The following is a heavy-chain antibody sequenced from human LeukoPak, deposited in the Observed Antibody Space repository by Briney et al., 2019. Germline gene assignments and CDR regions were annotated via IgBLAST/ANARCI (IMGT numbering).Heavy chain of an antibody. J-gene: IGHJ4*02. CDR2: IYPGDSGT. V-gene: IGHV5-51*01. D-gene: IGHD2-15*01. CDR3: ARHPCRSGGSCYSDFDY. CDR1: GYSFTSYW. Sequence: GESLQISCKGSGYSFTSYWIGWVCQMPGKGLEWMGIIYPGDSGTRYSPSFQGQVTISADKSISTAYLQWSSLKASDTAMYYCARHPCRSGGSCYSDFDYWGQGTLVTVSS.